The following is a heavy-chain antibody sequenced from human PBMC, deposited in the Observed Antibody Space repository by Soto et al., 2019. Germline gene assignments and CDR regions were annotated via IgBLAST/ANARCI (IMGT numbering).Heavy chain of an antibody. V-gene: IGHV1-3*01. CDR3: ATDSGSSGYEDGLXP. D-gene: IGHD5-12*01. Sequence: ASVKVSCKASGYSFTTDTIHWVRQAPGHGLEWMGWINAGNGNTKYSQKFQGRVTITRDTSASTAYMELSSLRSEDTAVYYCATDSGSSGYEDGLXPWGQGTLVTVSS. J-gene: IGHJ5*02. CDR1: GYSFTTDT. CDR2: INAGNGNT.